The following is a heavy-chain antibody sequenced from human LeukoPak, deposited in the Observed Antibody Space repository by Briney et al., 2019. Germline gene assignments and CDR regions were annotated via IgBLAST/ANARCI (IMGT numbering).Heavy chain of an antibody. CDR3: AKDGYCSSTSCYPAPY. D-gene: IGHD2-2*01. V-gene: IGHV3-23*01. CDR1: GFTFSSYA. J-gene: IGHJ4*02. CDR2: ISGSGGST. Sequence: GGSLRLSCAASGFTFSSYAMSWVRQAPGKGLEWVSAISGSGGSTYYADSVKGRFTISRDNSKNTLYLQMNSLRAEDTAVYYCAKDGYCSSTSCYPAPYWGQGTLVTVSS.